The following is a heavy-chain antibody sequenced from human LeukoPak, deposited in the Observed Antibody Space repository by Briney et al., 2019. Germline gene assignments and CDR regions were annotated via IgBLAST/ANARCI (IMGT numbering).Heavy chain of an antibody. V-gene: IGHV3-53*01. D-gene: IGHD6-19*01. CDR3: AGGFSQWPLSGSYNWFDP. CDR2: IYSGGST. Sequence: GGSLRLSCAASGFTVSSNYMSWVRQAPGKGLEWVSVIYSGGSTYYADSVKGRFTISRDNSKNTLYLQMNSLRAEDTAVYYCAGGFSQWPLSGSYNWFDPWGQGTLVTVSS. J-gene: IGHJ5*02. CDR1: GFTVSSNY.